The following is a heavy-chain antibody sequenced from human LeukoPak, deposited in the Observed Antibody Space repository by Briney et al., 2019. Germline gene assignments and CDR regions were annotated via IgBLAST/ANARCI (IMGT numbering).Heavy chain of an antibody. CDR2: ISHDGSDK. Sequence: GGSLRLSCEASGFTFSTYAMHWVRQAPGKGLEWVALISHDGSDKNYADSVKGRFTISRDNSNSTLYLQMNSLRAEDTAVYYCAKDRLDGSGSIFDYWGQGTLVTVSS. D-gene: IGHD3-10*01. CDR1: GFTFSTYA. CDR3: AKDRLDGSGSIFDY. J-gene: IGHJ4*02. V-gene: IGHV3-30*18.